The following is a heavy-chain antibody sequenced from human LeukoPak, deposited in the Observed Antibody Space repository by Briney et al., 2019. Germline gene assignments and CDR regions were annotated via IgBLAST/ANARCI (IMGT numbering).Heavy chain of an antibody. Sequence: GGSLRLSCAASGFTFSSYAMHWVRQGPRKGLEYVSGISSNGGSTYYANSVKGRFTISRDNSKNTLYLQMGSLRAEDMAVYYCARRGSYYGDSTDYWGQGTLVTVSS. D-gene: IGHD1-26*01. J-gene: IGHJ4*02. CDR2: ISSNGGST. V-gene: IGHV3-64*01. CDR1: GFTFSSYA. CDR3: ARRGSYYGDSTDY.